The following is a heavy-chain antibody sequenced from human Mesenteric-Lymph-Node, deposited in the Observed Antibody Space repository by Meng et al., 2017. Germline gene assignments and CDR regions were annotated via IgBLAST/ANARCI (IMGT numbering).Heavy chain of an antibody. CDR2: IYHNGST. D-gene: IGHD2-21*02. CDR1: GGSLSSRNW. J-gene: IGHJ4*02. Sequence: QVQLQESGPGRVKPSGTRSLTCAVSGGSLSSRNWWSWVRQPPGKGLEWIGEIYHNGSTNYNPSLKSRVTISVDESKNQFSLRLSSVTAADTAVYYCARVGAYCGGDCYHPRWGQGTLVTVSS. CDR3: ARVGAYCGGDCYHPR. V-gene: IGHV4-4*02.